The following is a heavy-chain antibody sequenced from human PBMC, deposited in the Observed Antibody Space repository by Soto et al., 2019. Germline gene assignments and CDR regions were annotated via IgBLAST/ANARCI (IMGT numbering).Heavy chain of an antibody. J-gene: IGHJ4*01. Sequence: PSETLSLTCTVSGDAITNNYWSLIRQPAGKGLEWIGRIYSSGSTNYNPSLKSRVTMSVDKSKKKFSLKLSSVTAADTAVYYCARDSGSYYLGPYWGRGTLVTVSS. D-gene: IGHD1-26*01. CDR2: IYSSGST. CDR3: ARDSGSYYLGPY. V-gene: IGHV4-4*07. CDR1: GDAITNNY.